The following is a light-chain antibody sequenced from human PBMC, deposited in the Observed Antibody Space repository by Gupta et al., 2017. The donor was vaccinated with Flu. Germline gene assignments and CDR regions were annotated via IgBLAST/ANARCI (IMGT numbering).Light chain of an antibody. J-gene: IGKJ1*01. V-gene: IGKV1-5*03. CDR2: KAS. CDR1: QSISSW. CDR3: QQYNGT. Sequence: DIQMTQSPSTLSASVGDRVTITCRASQSISSWLAWYQQKPGKAPKLLISKASSLESEVPSRFSGSGSGTEFTRTISSLQPDDFATYYCQQYNGTFGQGTKVEIK.